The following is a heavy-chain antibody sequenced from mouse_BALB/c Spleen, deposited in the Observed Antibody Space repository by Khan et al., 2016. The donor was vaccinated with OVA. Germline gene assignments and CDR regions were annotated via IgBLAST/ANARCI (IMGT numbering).Heavy chain of an antibody. D-gene: IGHD1-1*01. CDR1: GFTFSYYR. J-gene: IGHJ2*01. CDR3: SRGGYYYGTPFDY. Sequence: VQLVETGGGLVRPGNSLKLSCVTSGFTFSYYRMHWLRQFPGKRLEWIAVITVKSDNSGANYAESVKGRCTLSSDDSKSSVYLQMNRLREEDTATYYCSRGGYYYGTPFDYWGQGTTLTVSA. CDR2: ITVKSDNSGA. V-gene: IGHV13-2*02.